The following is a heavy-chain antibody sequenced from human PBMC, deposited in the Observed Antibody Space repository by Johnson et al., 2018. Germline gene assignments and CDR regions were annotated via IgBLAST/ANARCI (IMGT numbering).Heavy chain of an antibody. V-gene: IGHV3-23*04. CDR3: AKGPFDSFYSGVDV. Sequence: EVQLVESGGGFIQPGGSLRLSCAASRFTFGNFAMNWVRQAPGKGLEWVSGISDSGGATYYADSVKGRFTISRDNSKNRRYLHMNTLRVEDTAVYYCAKGPFDSFYSGVDVWGQGTTVTVSS. CDR2: ISDSGGAT. J-gene: IGHJ6*01. CDR1: RFTFGNFA. D-gene: IGHD3-16*01.